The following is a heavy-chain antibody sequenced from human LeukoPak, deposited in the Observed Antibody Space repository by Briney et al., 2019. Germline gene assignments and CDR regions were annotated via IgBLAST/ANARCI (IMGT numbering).Heavy chain of an antibody. D-gene: IGHD1-26*01. CDR3: AKDLGWELPAEAY. V-gene: IGHV3-23*01. Sequence: GGSLRLSCVASGFTFEKYVMNWVRQAPGKGPEWLATIYGSGVSISYADSVKGRFTISRDNSNNTLYLQMNSLRVEDTAMYFCAKDLGWELPAEAYWGQGILVTVSS. J-gene: IGHJ4*02. CDR1: GFTFEKYV. CDR2: IYGSGVSI.